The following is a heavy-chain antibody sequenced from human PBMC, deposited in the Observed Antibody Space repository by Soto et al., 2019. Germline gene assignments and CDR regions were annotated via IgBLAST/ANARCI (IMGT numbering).Heavy chain of an antibody. Sequence: XETLSLTCTVSGRSINSSNCYWGWIRQPPGKGLEWIGSICYNGSTYYNPSLKSRVTISVDTSKNQFSLDLSSVTAAETAVYYCARPLSYYDFWSGFSGMGVWGQGTTVTVSS. J-gene: IGHJ6*02. CDR2: ICYNGST. CDR3: ARPLSYYDFWSGFSGMGV. V-gene: IGHV4-39*01. D-gene: IGHD3-3*01. CDR1: GRSINSSNCY.